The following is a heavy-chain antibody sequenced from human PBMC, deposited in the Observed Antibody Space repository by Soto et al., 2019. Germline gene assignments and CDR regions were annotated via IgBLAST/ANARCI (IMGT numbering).Heavy chain of an antibody. J-gene: IGHJ6*02. Sequence: PGESLKISCKGSGYSFTSYWIGWVRQMPGKGLEWMGIIYPGDSDTRYSPSFQGHVTISADKSISTAYLQWSSLKASDTAMYYCASQSLYYDFWSGLDVWGQGTTVTVSS. CDR2: IYPGDSDT. CDR1: GYSFTSYW. CDR3: ASQSLYYDFWSGLDV. V-gene: IGHV5-51*01. D-gene: IGHD3-3*01.